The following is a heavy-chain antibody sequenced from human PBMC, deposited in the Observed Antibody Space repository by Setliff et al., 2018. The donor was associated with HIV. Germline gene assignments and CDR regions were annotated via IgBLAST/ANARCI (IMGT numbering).Heavy chain of an antibody. J-gene: IGHJ4*02. D-gene: IGHD6-19*01. Sequence: PGGSLRLSCAASGFTVSSNYMSWVRQAPGKGLEWVSVIYSGGSTYYADSVKGRFTISRDNSKNTLYLQMNSLRDEDTAVYYCGREAVAVAGTLDYWGQGTLVTVSS. CDR2: IYSGGST. CDR3: GREAVAVAGTLDY. V-gene: IGHV3-53*05. CDR1: GFTVSSNY.